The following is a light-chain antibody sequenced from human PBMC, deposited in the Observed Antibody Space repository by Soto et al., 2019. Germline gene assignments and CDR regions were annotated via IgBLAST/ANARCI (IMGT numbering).Light chain of an antibody. J-gene: IGKJ4*01. CDR2: VAS. CDR3: QQYNKWPLT. V-gene: IGKV3-15*01. CDR1: QSVNSN. Sequence: EIVMTQSPVTLSVSPGERATLSCRASQSVNSNLAWYQQKPGQAPRLLIYVASTRATDIPARFSGSGSGTEFTLTISSLQSEDLAVYYCQQYNKWPLTFGGGTKVEIK.